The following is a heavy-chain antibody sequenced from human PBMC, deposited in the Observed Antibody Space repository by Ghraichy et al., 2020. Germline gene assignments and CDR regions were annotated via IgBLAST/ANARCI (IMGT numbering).Heavy chain of an antibody. CDR1: GGSFGGYY. V-gene: IGHV4-34*01. CDR2: INTFGRT. Sequence: SETLSLTCAVSGGSFGGYYWKLIRQPPGKGLEWLGEINTFGRTNYNPSLGSRVTLSVDTFNNQFSLRLASETAADTATYYCARGRYCGGDSCYPRPSSFDFWGQGTLVSVSS. D-gene: IGHD2-21*02. CDR3: ARGRYCGGDSCYPRPSSFDF. J-gene: IGHJ4*02.